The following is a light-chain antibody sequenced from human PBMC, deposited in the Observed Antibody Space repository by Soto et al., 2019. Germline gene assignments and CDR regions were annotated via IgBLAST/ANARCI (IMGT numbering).Light chain of an antibody. V-gene: IGKV3-20*01. J-gene: IGKJ1*01. Sequence: EIVLTQPPGTLSLSPGERATLSCRASQSVTTQLAWYQQKPGQAPRLIIHGASSRATGVPDRITGSGSGTDFTLSISRLEPEDFAVYYCQQYGGSTRTFGQGTKV. CDR2: GAS. CDR3: QQYGGSTRT. CDR1: QSVTTQ.